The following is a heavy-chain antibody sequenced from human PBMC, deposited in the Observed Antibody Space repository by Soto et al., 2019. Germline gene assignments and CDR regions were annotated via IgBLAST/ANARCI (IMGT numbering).Heavy chain of an antibody. V-gene: IGHV4-34*01. CDR2: INHSGST. J-gene: IGHJ4*02. CDR3: ARESTDIVVVPAAIHFDY. Sequence: SETLSLTCAVYGGSFSGYYWSWIRQPPGKGLEWIGEINHSGSTNYNPSLKSRVTISVDTSKNQFSLKLSSVTAADTAVYYCARESTDIVVVPAAIHFDYWGQGTLVTVSS. D-gene: IGHD2-2*01. CDR1: GGSFSGYY.